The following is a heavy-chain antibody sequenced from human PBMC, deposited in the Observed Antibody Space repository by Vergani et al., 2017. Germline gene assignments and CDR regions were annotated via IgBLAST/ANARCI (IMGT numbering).Heavy chain of an antibody. Sequence: QLQLQESGPGLVKPSETLSLTCTVSGGSISSSSYYWGWIRQPPGKGLEWIGSIYYSGSTYYNPSLKSRVTISVDTSKNQFSLKLSSVTAADTAVYYCAXTPRGGRRSSSWSHQYYYGMDVWGQGTTVTVSS. J-gene: IGHJ6*02. V-gene: IGHV4-39*01. CDR3: AXTPRGGRRSSSWSHQYYYGMDV. D-gene: IGHD6-13*01. CDR1: GGSISSSSYY. CDR2: IYYSGST.